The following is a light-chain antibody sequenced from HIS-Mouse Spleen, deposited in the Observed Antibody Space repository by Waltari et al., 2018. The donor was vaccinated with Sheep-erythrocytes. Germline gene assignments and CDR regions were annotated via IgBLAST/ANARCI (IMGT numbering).Light chain of an antibody. CDR3: CSYAGSYNHV. J-gene: IGLJ1*01. CDR2: KDS. Sequence: SYELTQPPSVSVSPGQTARITCSGDALPKQYAYWYQQKPGQAPVVVIYKDSERPSGIPERFSGSSSGTTVTLTISGLQAEDEADYYCCSYAGSYNHVFATGTKVTVL. V-gene: IGLV3-25*02. CDR1: ALPKQY.